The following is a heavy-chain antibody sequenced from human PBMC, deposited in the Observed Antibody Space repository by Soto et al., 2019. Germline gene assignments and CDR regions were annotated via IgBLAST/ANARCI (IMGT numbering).Heavy chain of an antibody. D-gene: IGHD6-13*01. J-gene: IGHJ5*02. CDR1: GYTFTSCY. V-gene: IGHV1-46*01. CDR3: ARGDSSSWLYNWFDP. Sequence: ASVKVSCKASGYTFTSCYMHWVRQAPGQGLEWMGIINPSGGSTSYAQKFQGRVTMTRDTSTSTVYMELSSLRSEDTAVYYCARGDSSSWLYNWFDPWGQGTLVTVSS. CDR2: INPSGGST.